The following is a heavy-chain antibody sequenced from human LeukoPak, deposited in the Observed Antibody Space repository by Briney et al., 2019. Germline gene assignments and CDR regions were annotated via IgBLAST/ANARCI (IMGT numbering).Heavy chain of an antibody. D-gene: IGHD4-17*01. Sequence: GASLRLSCAASGFTFSSYSMNWVHQAPGKGQEWVSYFSSSSSTIYYADSVKGRFTISRDNVKNSLYLQMNSLRDDDTAVYYCARVYGDQPLDYWGQGTLVTVSS. CDR2: FSSSSSTI. V-gene: IGHV3-48*02. J-gene: IGHJ4*02. CDR3: ARVYGDQPLDY. CDR1: GFTFSSYS.